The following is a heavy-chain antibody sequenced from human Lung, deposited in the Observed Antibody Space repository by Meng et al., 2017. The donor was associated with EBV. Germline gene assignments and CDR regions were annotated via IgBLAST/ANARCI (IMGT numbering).Heavy chain of an antibody. CDR2: FVNYVDT. CDR1: GYTFGSYG. CDR3: ASGTPGRSYCDY. Sequence: PSGPEVKKPGASVGVSCKASGYTFGSYGICWVRQAPGQGLEWMGWFVNYVDTYPAPKFQGRVTMTTDTHTNTAFMELRSLTSDDTAVYYCASGTPGRSYCDYWGQGTLVTVSS. V-gene: IGHV1-18*01. D-gene: IGHD2-15*01. J-gene: IGHJ4*02.